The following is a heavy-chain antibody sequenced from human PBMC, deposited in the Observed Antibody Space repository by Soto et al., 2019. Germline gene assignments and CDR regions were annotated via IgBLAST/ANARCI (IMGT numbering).Heavy chain of an antibody. CDR3: ARGRGWLDL. J-gene: IGHJ5*02. CDR1: GVSITSYY. D-gene: IGHD3-10*01. Sequence: SETLSLTCAVSGVSITSYYWSWFRQPPGKGLEWIGNSYHTGSTNYNPSLKSRVTISVDTSKSEFSLHMSSVTAADTAVYFCARGRGWLDLWGQGTLVTVSS. CDR2: SYHTGST. V-gene: IGHV4-59*01.